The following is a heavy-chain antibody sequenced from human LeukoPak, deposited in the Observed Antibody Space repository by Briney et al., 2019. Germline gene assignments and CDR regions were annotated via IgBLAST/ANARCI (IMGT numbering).Heavy chain of an antibody. CDR3: TRDRGTYNWFDP. CDR1: GFTFSGSA. D-gene: IGHD2-15*01. J-gene: IGHJ5*02. V-gene: IGHV3-73*01. CDR2: IDKKDDLYAT. Sequence: GGSLKLSCAASGFTFSGSAVHWVRQSSGKGLEWVGHIDKKDDLYATAYAESVKGRFTISRDDSKDTAFLHMDSLKTEDTALYYCTRDRGTYNWFDPWGQGTLVTVSS.